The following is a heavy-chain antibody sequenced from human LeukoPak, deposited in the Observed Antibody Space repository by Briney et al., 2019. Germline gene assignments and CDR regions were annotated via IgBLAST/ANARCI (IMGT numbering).Heavy chain of an antibody. CDR1: GFTVSSNY. D-gene: IGHD6-19*01. V-gene: IGHV3-66*01. J-gene: IGHJ4*02. Sequence: GGSLRLSCAASGFTVSSNYMSWVRQAPGKGLEWVSVIYSSGNTYYADSVKGRFTISRDNSKNTLYLQLNSLRDEDTAVYYCARVRVSVAGHDYWGQGTLVTVSS. CDR2: IYSSGNT. CDR3: ARVRVSVAGHDY.